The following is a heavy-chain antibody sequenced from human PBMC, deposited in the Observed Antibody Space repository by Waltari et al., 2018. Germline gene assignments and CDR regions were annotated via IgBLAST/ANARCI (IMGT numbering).Heavy chain of an antibody. CDR1: GGSISSGSYY. CDR2: IYTSGGT. D-gene: IGHD1-26*01. Sequence: QVQLQESGPGLVKPSQTLSLTCTVSGGSISSGSYYWSWIRQPAGKGLEWIGRIYTSGGTNYNPSLKSRVTISVDTSKNQFSLKLSSVTAADTAVYYCAVIVGATPGIDAFDIWGQGTMVTVSS. CDR3: AVIVGATPGIDAFDI. J-gene: IGHJ3*02. V-gene: IGHV4-61*02.